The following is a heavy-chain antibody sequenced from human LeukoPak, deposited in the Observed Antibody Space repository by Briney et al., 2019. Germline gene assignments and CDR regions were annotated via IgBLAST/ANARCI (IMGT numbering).Heavy chain of an antibody. Sequence: SVKVSFKASGYTFTTYSISCVRQAPGQGLEWMGGIIPIFGTANYAQKFQGRVTITADESTSTAYMELSSLRSEDTAAYYCARGSVGATLVYSGQGTLVTVSS. CDR3: ARGSVGATLVY. J-gene: IGHJ4*02. CDR2: IIPIFGTA. D-gene: IGHD1-26*01. CDR1: GYTFTTYS. V-gene: IGHV1-69*13.